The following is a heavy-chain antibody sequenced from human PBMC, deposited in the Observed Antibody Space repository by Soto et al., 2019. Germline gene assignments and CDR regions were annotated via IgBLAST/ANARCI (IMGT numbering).Heavy chain of an antibody. CDR2: IYYSGST. CDR1: GGSISSSSYY. V-gene: IGHV4-39*01. J-gene: IGHJ5*02. CDR3: ARHRARNWFDP. D-gene: IGHD6-6*01. Sequence: LQLQESGPGLVKPSETLSLTCIVSGGSISSSSYYWGWIRQPPGKGLEWIGSIYYSGSTYYNPSLKSRVTISVDTSENQFSLKLSSVTAADTAVFYCARHRARNWFDPWGQGTLVTVSS.